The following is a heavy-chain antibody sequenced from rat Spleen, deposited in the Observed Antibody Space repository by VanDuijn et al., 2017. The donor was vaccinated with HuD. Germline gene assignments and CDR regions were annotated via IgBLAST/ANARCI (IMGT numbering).Heavy chain of an antibody. CDR3: DRDSGYVMDA. D-gene: IGHD4-3*01. V-gene: IGHV2S8*01. J-gene: IGHJ4*01. CDR1: GFSLTSYG. Sequence: QVQLKESGPGLVQPSQTLSLTCTVSGFSLTSYGVSWVRKPPGKGLEWIAAIWSGGSTYYNSALKSRLSISRDTSKSQVLLKMNRLQKEDPAMYFCDRDSGYVMDAWGRGASVTVSS. CDR2: IWSGGST.